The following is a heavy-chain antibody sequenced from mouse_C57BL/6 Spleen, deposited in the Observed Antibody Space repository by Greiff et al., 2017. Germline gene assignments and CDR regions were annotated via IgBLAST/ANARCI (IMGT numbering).Heavy chain of an antibody. CDR1: GYTFTDYE. J-gene: IGHJ2*01. V-gene: IGHV1-15*01. D-gene: IGHD1-1*01. Sequence: QVHVKQSGAELVRPGASVTLSCKASGYTFTDYEMHWVKQTPVHGLEWIGAIDPETGGTAYNQKFKGKAILTADKSSSTAYMELRRLTSEDSAVYYCTTYYYGSSGSYFDYWGQGTTLTVSS. CDR2: IDPETGGT. CDR3: TTYYYGSSGSYFDY.